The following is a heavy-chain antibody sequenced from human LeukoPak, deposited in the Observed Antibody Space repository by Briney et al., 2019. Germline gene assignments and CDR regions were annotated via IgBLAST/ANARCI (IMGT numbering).Heavy chain of an antibody. CDR3: ARGPGCSGGSCYLDLDY. CDR2: INHSGST. V-gene: IGHV4-34*01. Sequence: SETLSLTCAVYGGSFSGYYWSWILQPPGKGLEWIGEINHSGSTNYNPSLKSRVTISVDTSKNQFSLKLSSVTAADTAVYYCARGPGCSGGSCYLDLDYWGQGTLVTVSS. D-gene: IGHD2-15*01. CDR1: GGSFSGYY. J-gene: IGHJ4*02.